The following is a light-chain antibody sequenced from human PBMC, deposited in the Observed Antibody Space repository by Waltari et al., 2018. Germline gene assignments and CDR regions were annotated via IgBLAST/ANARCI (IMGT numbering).Light chain of an antibody. V-gene: IGLV2-23*02. Sequence: QSALTQPASVSGSPGQSITISCTGTSSDIGKYNYVSWYQHLPGKVPKVMISEVTKRPSGFSNRFSGSKSGNTVSLTISGLQADDEAEYYCCSDAGSGTYVFGTGTKLTVV. CDR1: SSDIGKYNY. CDR2: EVT. CDR3: CSDAGSGTYV. J-gene: IGLJ1*01.